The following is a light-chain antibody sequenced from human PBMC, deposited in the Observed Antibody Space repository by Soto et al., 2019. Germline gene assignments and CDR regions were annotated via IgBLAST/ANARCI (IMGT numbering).Light chain of an antibody. Sequence: DIQMTQSPSSLSASVGDRVTITCRASQSISSYLNWYQQKPGKAPKLLIYAASSLQSGVPSRFSGSGSGTDFTLTISSLQPEASETYYCQQSYSTPRTFGQGTKVDIK. J-gene: IGKJ1*01. CDR3: QQSYSTPRT. CDR1: QSISSY. CDR2: AAS. V-gene: IGKV1-39*01.